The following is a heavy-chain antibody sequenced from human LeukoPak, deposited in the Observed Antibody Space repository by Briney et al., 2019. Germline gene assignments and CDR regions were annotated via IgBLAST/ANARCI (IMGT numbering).Heavy chain of an antibody. D-gene: IGHD6-19*01. CDR2: IWYDGSNK. Sequence: GRSLRVSCAASGFTFSSYGMHWVRQAPGKGLEWVAVIWYDGSNKYYADSVKGRFTISRDNSKNTLYLQMNSLRAEDTAVYYCAKIAVSGLWYFDLWGRGTLVTVSS. CDR1: GFTFSSYG. J-gene: IGHJ2*01. V-gene: IGHV3-33*06. CDR3: AKIAVSGLWYFDL.